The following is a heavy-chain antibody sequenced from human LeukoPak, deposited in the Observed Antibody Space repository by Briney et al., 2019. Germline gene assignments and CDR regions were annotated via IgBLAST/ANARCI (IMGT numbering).Heavy chain of an antibody. CDR1: GFTFSSYE. D-gene: IGHD4-23*01. Sequence: GGSLRLSCAASGFTFSSYEMNWVRQAPGKGLEWVSYISSSGSTIYYADSVKGRFTISRDNAKNSLYLQMNSLRAEDTAVYYCARDVTVVTPVAFDIWGQGTMVTVSS. J-gene: IGHJ3*02. CDR3: ARDVTVVTPVAFDI. CDR2: ISSSGSTI. V-gene: IGHV3-48*03.